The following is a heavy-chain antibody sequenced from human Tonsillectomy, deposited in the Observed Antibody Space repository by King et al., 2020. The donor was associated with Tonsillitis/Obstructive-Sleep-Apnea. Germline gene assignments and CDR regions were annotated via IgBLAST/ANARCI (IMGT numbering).Heavy chain of an antibody. J-gene: IGHJ3*02. CDR3: ARDRDTTGWYLSDAFDI. CDR2: ISSDGSNK. V-gene: IGHV3-30*01. CDR1: GFTFSSYA. Sequence: VQLVESGGGVVQPGRSLTLAFAASGFTFSSYAMHWVRQAPGKGLECVTFISSDGSNKYDADSLKGRFTMSREHSKNTVYLQMNNLRAEATAMYYCARDRDTTGWYLSDAFDIWGQGTVGTVSS. D-gene: IGHD6-19*01.